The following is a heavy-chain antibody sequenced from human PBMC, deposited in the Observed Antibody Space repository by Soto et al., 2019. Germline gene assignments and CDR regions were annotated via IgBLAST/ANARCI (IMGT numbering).Heavy chain of an antibody. CDR1: GFTVSSNY. V-gene: IGHV3-66*01. D-gene: IGHD2-2*01. J-gene: IGHJ6*02. CDR3: ARIVVPAIRRPLYYYYGMDV. CDR2: IYSGGST. Sequence: PGGSLRLSCAASGFTVSSNYMSWVRQAPGKGLEWVSVIYSGGSTYYADSVKGRFTISRDNSKNTLYLQMNSLRAEDTAVYYCARIVVPAIRRPLYYYYGMDVWGQGTTVTVSS.